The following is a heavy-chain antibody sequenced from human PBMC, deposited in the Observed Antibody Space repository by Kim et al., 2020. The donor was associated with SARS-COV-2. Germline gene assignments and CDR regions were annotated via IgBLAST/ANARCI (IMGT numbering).Heavy chain of an antibody. Sequence: GDSVNGRSTNSTDNAKTTLHLQMNSLRAEDTAVYYCGRRQFTSGWYYFDYWGQGTLVTVSS. D-gene: IGHD6-19*01. J-gene: IGHJ4*02. V-gene: IGHV3-74*01. CDR3: GRRQFTSGWYYFDY.